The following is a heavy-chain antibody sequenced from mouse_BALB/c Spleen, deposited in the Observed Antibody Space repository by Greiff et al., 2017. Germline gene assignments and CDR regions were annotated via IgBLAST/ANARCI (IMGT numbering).Heavy chain of an antibody. CDR1: GYSFTGYF. Sequence: VQLQQSGPELVKPGASVKISCKASGYSFTGYFMNWVMQSHGKSLEWIGRINPYNGDTFYNQKFKGKATLTVDKSSSTAHMELLSLTSEDSAVYYCGRSGSSYDYYAMDYWGQGTSVTVSS. V-gene: IGHV1-20*01. D-gene: IGHD1-1*01. CDR2: INPYNGDT. J-gene: IGHJ4*01. CDR3: GRSGSSYDYYAMDY.